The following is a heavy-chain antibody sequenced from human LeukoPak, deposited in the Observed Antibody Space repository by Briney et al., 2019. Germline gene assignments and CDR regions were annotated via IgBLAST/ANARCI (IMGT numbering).Heavy chain of an antibody. CDR1: GYSISSGYY. V-gene: IGHV4-38-2*01. CDR3: ARGGSDYYNYYYYYMDV. CDR2: IHHSGST. Sequence: SETLSLTCAVSGYSISSGYYWGWIRQPPGRGLEWIGIIHHSGSTYYNPSLKSRVTVSVDTSKNQFSLKLSSVTAADTAVYYCARGGSDYYNYYYYYMDVWGKGTTVTVSS. J-gene: IGHJ6*03. D-gene: IGHD3-3*01.